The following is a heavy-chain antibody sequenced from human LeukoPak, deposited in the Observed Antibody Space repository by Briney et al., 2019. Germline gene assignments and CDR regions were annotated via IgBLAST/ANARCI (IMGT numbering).Heavy chain of an antibody. Sequence: PGGSLRLSCAASGFTFSSYSMNWVRQAPGKGLEWVAGIFGSGGSAHYADSVKGRFTISRDNSKNTVYLQMDSLRGEDTALYYCTKTTTGYSSGQYPGWPADHWGQGALVTVSS. CDR1: GFTFSSYS. CDR2: IFGSGGSA. V-gene: IGHV3-23*01. J-gene: IGHJ4*02. CDR3: TKTTTGYSSGQYPGWPADH. D-gene: IGHD3-22*01.